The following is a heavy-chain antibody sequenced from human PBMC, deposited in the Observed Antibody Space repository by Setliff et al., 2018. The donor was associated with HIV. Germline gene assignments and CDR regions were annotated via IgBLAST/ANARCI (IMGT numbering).Heavy chain of an antibody. V-gene: IGHV4-61*09. D-gene: IGHD1-1*01. Sequence: SETLSLTCKVSGDSISSGGYYWTWIRKPAGKGPEWIGHIYTSGNTNYNPSLKSRVSISVATSKNQFFLTLTSVTAADSAVYYCARLGEHDTGDLDVWGKGTTVTVS. J-gene: IGHJ6*03. CDR1: GDSISSGGYY. CDR2: IYTSGNT. CDR3: ARLGEHDTGDLDV.